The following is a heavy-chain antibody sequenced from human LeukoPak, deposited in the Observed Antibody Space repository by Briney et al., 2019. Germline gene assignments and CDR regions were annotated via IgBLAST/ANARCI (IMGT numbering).Heavy chain of an antibody. CDR3: ARDLRGYSYGSRGGFDY. CDR1: GYTFTSYY. V-gene: IGHV1-46*01. CDR2: INPSGGST. Sequence: ASVKVSCKASGYTFTSYYMHWVRQAPGQGLEWMGIINPSGGSTSYAQKFQGRVTITADKSTSTAYMELSSLRSEDTAVYYCARDLRGYSYGSRGGFDYWGQGTLVTVSS. J-gene: IGHJ4*02. D-gene: IGHD5-18*01.